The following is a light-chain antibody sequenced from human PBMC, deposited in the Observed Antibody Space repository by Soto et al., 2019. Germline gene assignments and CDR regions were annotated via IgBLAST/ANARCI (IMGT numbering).Light chain of an antibody. CDR1: SSDVGSYNL. Sequence: QSALTQPASVSGSPGQSITISCTGTSSDVGSYNLVSWYQQHPGKAPKLMIYEGSKRPSGVSNRFSGSKSGSTASLTISGLQAEDEADYFCFSYAGDSTWVFGGGTKVTVL. CDR2: EGS. J-gene: IGLJ3*02. CDR3: FSYAGDSTWV. V-gene: IGLV2-23*01.